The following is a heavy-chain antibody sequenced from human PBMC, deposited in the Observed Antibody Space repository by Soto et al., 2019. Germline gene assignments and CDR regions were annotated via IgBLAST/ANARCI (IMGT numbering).Heavy chain of an antibody. D-gene: IGHD3-3*01. CDR1: GFTFSSYW. Sequence: GGSLRLSCAASGFTFSSYWMSWVRQAPGKGLEWVANIKQDGSEKYYVDSVKGRFTISRDNAKNSLYLQMNSLRAEDTAVYYCARALVAEGYYDFWSGYPKYFDLWGRGTLVTVSS. V-gene: IGHV3-7*04. J-gene: IGHJ2*01. CDR2: IKQDGSEK. CDR3: ARALVAEGYYDFWSGYPKYFDL.